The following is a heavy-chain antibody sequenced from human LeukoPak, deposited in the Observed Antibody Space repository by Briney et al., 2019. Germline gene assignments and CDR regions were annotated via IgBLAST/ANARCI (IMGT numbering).Heavy chain of an antibody. CDR2: IYYSGST. D-gene: IGHD3-10*01. V-gene: IGHV4-59*08. Sequence: SETLSLTCTVSGGSISSYYWSWIRQPPGKGLEWIGYIYYSGSTNYNPSLKSRVTISVDTSKNQFSLKLSSVTAADTAVYYCARRGAAHPRGNYFDYWGQGTLVTVSS. J-gene: IGHJ4*02. CDR1: GGSISSYY. CDR3: ARRGAAHPRGNYFDY.